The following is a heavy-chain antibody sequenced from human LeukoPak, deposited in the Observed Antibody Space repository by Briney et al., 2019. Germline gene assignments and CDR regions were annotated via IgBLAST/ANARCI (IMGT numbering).Heavy chain of an antibody. CDR1: GGSLSSYY. J-gene: IGHJ6*02. Sequence: PSETLSLTCAVYGGSLSSYYWSWIRQPPGKGLEWIGYIYYSGSTNYNPSLKSRVTISVDTSKNQFSLNLSSVTAADTAVYYCARDTWYYGMDVWGQGTTVTVSS. V-gene: IGHV4-59*01. D-gene: IGHD3-16*01. CDR2: IYYSGST. CDR3: ARDTWYYGMDV.